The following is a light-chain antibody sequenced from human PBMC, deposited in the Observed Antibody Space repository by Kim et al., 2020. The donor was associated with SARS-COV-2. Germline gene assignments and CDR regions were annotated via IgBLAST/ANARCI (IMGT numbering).Light chain of an antibody. V-gene: IGLV1-40*01. CDR2: ANS. CDR3: QSYDSSLSGSV. CDR1: SSNIEAGFD. J-gene: IGLJ2*01. Sequence: QRVTISCPGSSSNIEAGFDVHWYQQLPGTAPKLLIYANSNRPSGVPDRFSGSKSGTSASLAITGLQAEDEADYYCQSYDSSLSGSVFGGGTQLTVL.